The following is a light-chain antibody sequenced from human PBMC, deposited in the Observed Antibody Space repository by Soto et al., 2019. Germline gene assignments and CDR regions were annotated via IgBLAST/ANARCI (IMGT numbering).Light chain of an antibody. CDR3: HNYHSAPLT. J-gene: IGKJ4*01. V-gene: IGKV1-27*01. CDR2: AAS. Sequence: DIQMTKSPSSLSASVGDRVIITCRASQGSTDYLAWYQQKPGKVPKLLIYAASPVQSGVPSRFSGSGSGAHFTLTISSLQPEDVATYYCHNYHSAPLTFGGGNRVEI. CDR1: QGSTDY.